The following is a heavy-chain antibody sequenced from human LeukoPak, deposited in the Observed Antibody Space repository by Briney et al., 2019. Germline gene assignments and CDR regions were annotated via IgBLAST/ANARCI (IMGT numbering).Heavy chain of an antibody. J-gene: IGHJ4*02. CDR3: ARTLGYCSGGSCSSDLTSHFDY. D-gene: IGHD2-15*01. CDR1: EGSISLYY. CDR2: ISNSGNA. V-gene: IGHV4-4*07. Sequence: SETLSLTCTVSEGSISLYYRNWIRQPAGKGLEWLGRISNSGNANYNPSLKSRLIMSVDTSKNQFSLKLSSVTAADTAVYYCARTLGYCSGGSCSSDLTSHFDYWGQGTLVTVSS.